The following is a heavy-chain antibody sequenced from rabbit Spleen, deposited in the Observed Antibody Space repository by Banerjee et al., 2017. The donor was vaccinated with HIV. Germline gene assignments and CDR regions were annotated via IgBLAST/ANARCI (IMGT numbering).Heavy chain of an antibody. D-gene: IGHD5-1*01. CDR3: ARDLHGSRNNYGDL. CDR1: GFSISSYYM. Sequence: QEQLEESAGGLVQPGGSLTLTCTASGFSISSYYMNWVRQAPGKGLEWIACIYAGTNGNTWYASWAKGRFTISGTSSTTVTLQMTSLTAADTATYFCARDLHGSRNNYGDLWGPGTLVTVS. V-gene: IGHV1S45*01. CDR2: IYAGTNGNT. J-gene: IGHJ6*01.